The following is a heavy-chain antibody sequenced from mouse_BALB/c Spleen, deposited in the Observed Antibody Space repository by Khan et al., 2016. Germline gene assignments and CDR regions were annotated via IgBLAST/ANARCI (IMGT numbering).Heavy chain of an antibody. V-gene: IGHV14-3*02. CDR1: GFNIKDTY. D-gene: IGHD2-1*01. CDR2: IDPANGNS. Sequence: VQLQQSGAELVKPGASVKLSCTASGFNIKDTYMHWVKQRPEQGLEWIGRIDPANGNSKYDPKFQGKAAITADTSSNTAYLQLSSLTSEDTDVCYCVRGGNYVELGNWGQGTLVTVSA. CDR3: VRGGNYVELGN. J-gene: IGHJ3*01.